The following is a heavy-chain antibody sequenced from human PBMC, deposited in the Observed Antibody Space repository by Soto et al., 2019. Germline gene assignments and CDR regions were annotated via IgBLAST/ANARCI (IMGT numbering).Heavy chain of an antibody. CDR3: ARIRQLLFVS. D-gene: IGHD2-2*01. CDR2: IGGTGNTT. V-gene: IGHV3-23*01. J-gene: IGHJ4*02. Sequence: VHLSESGGALVQPGGSLRLSYAASGFTFRVYAMSWFRQAPGGGLEWVSAIGGTGNTTYYADSVKGRFTIARDNSRDTLYLQMTSLRVEDTAVYYCARIRQLLFVSWGQGTLVSVSS. CDR1: GFTFRVYA.